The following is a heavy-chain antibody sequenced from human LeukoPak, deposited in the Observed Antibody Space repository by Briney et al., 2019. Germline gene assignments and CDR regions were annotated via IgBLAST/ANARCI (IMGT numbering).Heavy chain of an antibody. J-gene: IGHJ5*01. Sequence: PGGSLGLSCAASGFTFSSYAMSWVRQAPGKGLEWVSAVSGGGTTTHNADSVEGRLSSSRDNSKNTLFLHMNSLSVDDTAVYYCAKGDDSSGRNWFDSWGQGTLVTVSS. D-gene: IGHD3-22*01. V-gene: IGHV3-23*01. CDR3: AKGDDSSGRNWFDS. CDR2: VSGGGTTT. CDR1: GFTFSSYA.